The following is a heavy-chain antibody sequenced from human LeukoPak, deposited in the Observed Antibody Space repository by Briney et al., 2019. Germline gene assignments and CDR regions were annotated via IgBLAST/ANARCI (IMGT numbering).Heavy chain of an antibody. V-gene: IGHV4-39*07. J-gene: IGHJ4*02. D-gene: IGHD4-23*01. CDR3: ARYGGHSEFDY. Sequence: PSETLSLTCTVSGGSISSSSYYWGWIRQPPGKGLEWIGSIYYSGSTYYNPSLKSRVTISVDTSKNQFSLKLSSVTAADTAVYYCARYGGHSEFDYWGQGTLVTVSS. CDR2: IYYSGST. CDR1: GGSISSSSYY.